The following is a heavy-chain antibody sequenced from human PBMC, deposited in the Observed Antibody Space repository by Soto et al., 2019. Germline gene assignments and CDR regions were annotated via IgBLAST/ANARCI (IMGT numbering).Heavy chain of an antibody. V-gene: IGHV1-69*13. Sequence: SVKVSCKASGGTFGSYAISWVRQAPGQGLEWMGGIIPIFGTANYAQKFQGRVTITADESTSTAYMELSSLRSEDTAVYYCARVIGGMATITYYYGMDVWGQGTTVTVSS. J-gene: IGHJ6*02. CDR2: IIPIFGTA. D-gene: IGHD5-12*01. CDR1: GGTFGSYA. CDR3: ARVIGGMATITYYYGMDV.